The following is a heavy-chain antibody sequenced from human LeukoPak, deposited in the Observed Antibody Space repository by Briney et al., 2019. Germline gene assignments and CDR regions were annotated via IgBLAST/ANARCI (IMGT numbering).Heavy chain of an antibody. Sequence: GGSLRLSCAASGFTFSSYGMHWVRQAPGKGLEYVSAISSNGGSTYYANSVKGRFTISRDNSKNTLYLQMGSLRAEDMAVYYCARVYGDGNYFDYWGQGTLVTVSS. J-gene: IGHJ4*02. D-gene: IGHD4-17*01. CDR2: ISSNGGST. CDR3: ARVYGDGNYFDY. V-gene: IGHV3-64*01. CDR1: GFTFSSYG.